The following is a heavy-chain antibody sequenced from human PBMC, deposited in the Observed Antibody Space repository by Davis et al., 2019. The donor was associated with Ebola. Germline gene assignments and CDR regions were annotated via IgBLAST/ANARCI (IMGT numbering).Heavy chain of an antibody. CDR2: ISHSGTT. D-gene: IGHD2-15*01. CDR3: ARGDKPGIVGWFDP. J-gene: IGHJ5*02. CDR1: GGSINTYY. V-gene: IGHV4-59*08. Sequence: MPSETLSLTCTVSGGSINTYYWMWIRQPPGKGLEWIGHISHSGTTNYNPSLKSRVTMSVDTSKNQFSLRLTSVTAADTAVYYCARGDKPGIVGWFDPWGQGTLVTVSS.